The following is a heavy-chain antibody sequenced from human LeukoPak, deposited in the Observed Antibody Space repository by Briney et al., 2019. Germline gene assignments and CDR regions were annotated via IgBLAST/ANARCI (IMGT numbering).Heavy chain of an antibody. V-gene: IGHV4-59*01. Sequence: SESLSLTCTVSGGSISSYYWSWIRQPPGKGLEWIGYIYYSGSTNYNPSLKSRVTISVDTSKNQFPLKLSSVTAADTAVYYCARVVVSYGYSLWNWGQGTLVTVSS. CDR2: IYYSGST. D-gene: IGHD5-18*01. J-gene: IGHJ4*02. CDR3: ARVVVSYGYSLWN. CDR1: GGSISSYY.